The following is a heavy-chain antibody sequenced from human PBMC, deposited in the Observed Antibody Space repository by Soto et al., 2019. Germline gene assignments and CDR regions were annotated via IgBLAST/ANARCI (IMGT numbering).Heavy chain of an antibody. Sequence: GGSLRLSCAASGFTFSSYGMHWVRQAPGKGLEWVAVISYDGSNKYYADSVKGRFTISRDNSKNTLYLQMNSLRAEDTAVYYCAKDERSNWHVYYGMDVWGQGTTVTVSS. J-gene: IGHJ6*02. CDR2: ISYDGSNK. CDR3: AKDERSNWHVYYGMDV. D-gene: IGHD1-1*01. CDR1: GFTFSSYG. V-gene: IGHV3-30*18.